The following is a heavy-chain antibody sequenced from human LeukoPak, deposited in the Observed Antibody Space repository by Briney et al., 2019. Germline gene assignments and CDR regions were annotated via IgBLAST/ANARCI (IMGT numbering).Heavy chain of an antibody. J-gene: IGHJ4*02. CDR3: AGGRWLQFDY. CDR2: IYYSGST. D-gene: IGHD5-24*01. V-gene: IGHV4-59*01. Sequence: PSETLSLTCAVYGGSFSGYYWSWIRQPPGKGLEWIGYIYYSGSTNYNPSLKSRVTISVDTSKNQFSLKLSSVTAADTAVYYCAGGRWLQFDYWGQGTLVTVSS. CDR1: GGSFSGYY.